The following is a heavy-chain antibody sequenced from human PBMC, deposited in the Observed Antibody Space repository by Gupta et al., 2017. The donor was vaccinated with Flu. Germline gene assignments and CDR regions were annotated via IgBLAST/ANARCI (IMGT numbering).Heavy chain of an antibody. J-gene: IGHJ5*02. Sequence: YWMTWVRQPPGKGLEGLANIKFDGSERYYLDSVKGRFTISRDNAQNSLFLQMNGLRVEETAIYYCATDLNWAASWGQGTLVTVSS. CDR3: ATDLNWAAS. CDR1: YW. D-gene: IGHD3-16*01. V-gene: IGHV3-7*01. CDR2: IKFDGSER.